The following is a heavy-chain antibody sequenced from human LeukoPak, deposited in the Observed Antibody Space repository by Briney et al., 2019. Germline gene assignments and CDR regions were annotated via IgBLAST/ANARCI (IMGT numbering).Heavy chain of an antibody. V-gene: IGHV3-23*01. CDR1: GFTFSTYA. CDR3: AKKGLVGTTDLRAYDY. CDR2: ISSGGVGI. D-gene: IGHD1-26*01. J-gene: IGHJ4*02. Sequence: GGSLRLSCAASGFTFSTYAMSWVRQAPGKGLEWVSGISSGGVGIYYADAVKGRFTISRDNSKNTLFLQMDSLRAEDTAVYFCAKKGLVGTTDLRAYDYWGQGTLVSVSS.